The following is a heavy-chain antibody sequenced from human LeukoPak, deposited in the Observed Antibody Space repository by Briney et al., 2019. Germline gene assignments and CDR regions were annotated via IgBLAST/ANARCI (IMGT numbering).Heavy chain of an antibody. D-gene: IGHD6-19*01. J-gene: IGHJ4*02. CDR1: GFTVSSNY. CDR3: AKDARRTSGWYFFDY. V-gene: IGHV3-23*01. CDR2: ISDSGSIT. Sequence: PGGSLRLSCAASGFTVSSNYMNWVRQAPGKGLEWVSVISDSGSITYYADSVKGRFTISRDNSKNTLFLQMNSLRAEDTAVYYCAKDARRTSGWYFFDYWGQGTLVTVSS.